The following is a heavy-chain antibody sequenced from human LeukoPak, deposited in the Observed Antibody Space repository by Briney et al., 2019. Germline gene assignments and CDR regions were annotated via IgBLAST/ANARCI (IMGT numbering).Heavy chain of an antibody. D-gene: IGHD3-10*01. CDR1: GGSISSYY. V-gene: IGHV4-59*08. Sequence: SETLSLTCTVSGGSISSYYWSWIRQPPGKGLEWIGYIYHSGSTNYNPSLKSRVTISVDTSKNQFSLKLSSVTAADTAVYYCARHARYGSGSIYYFDYWGQGTLVTVSS. J-gene: IGHJ4*02. CDR3: ARHARYGSGSIYYFDY. CDR2: IYHSGST.